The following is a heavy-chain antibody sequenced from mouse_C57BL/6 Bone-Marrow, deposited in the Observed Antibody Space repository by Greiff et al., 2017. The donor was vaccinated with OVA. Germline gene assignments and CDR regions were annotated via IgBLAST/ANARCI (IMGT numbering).Heavy chain of an antibody. V-gene: IGHV1-5*01. Sequence: VQLQQSGTVLARPGASVKMSCKTSGYTFTSYWMHWVKQRPGQGLEWIGAIYPGNSDTSYNQKFKGKANLTAVTSASTAYMELSSLTNEDSAVYYCTRDGYYGSKDAMDYWGQGTSVTVSS. D-gene: IGHD1-1*01. CDR1: GYTFTSYW. J-gene: IGHJ4*01. CDR2: IYPGNSDT. CDR3: TRDGYYGSKDAMDY.